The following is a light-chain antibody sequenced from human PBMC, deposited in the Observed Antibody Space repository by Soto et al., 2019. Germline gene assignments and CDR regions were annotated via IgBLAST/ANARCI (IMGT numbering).Light chain of an antibody. Sequence: VLTQSPGTLSLSPGERATLSCRASQSVNNNYLAWYQQKPGQAPGLLIYGASNRATDIPDRFSGSGSGTDFTLTISRLEPEDFAVYYCQQYDSSPPMYTFGLGTKLEIK. V-gene: IGKV3-20*01. CDR3: QQYDSSPPMYT. J-gene: IGKJ2*01. CDR1: QSVNNNY. CDR2: GAS.